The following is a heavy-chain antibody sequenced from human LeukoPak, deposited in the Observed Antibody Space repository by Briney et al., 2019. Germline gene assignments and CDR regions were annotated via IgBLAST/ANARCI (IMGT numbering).Heavy chain of an antibody. CDR3: TRNPHPFCSGVHCPSDS. CDR2: IRSKTYSGAT. CDR1: GFTFRDYG. D-gene: IGHD2-15*01. Sequence: GGALRLSCTTSGFTFRDYGMSWFRRAPGRGRVWVSFIRSKTYSGATDYAASVRGRFVISRDDSESIAYLQMNSLKTEDTGVYYCTRNPHPFCSGVHCPSDSWGQGTLVTVSP. V-gene: IGHV3-49*03. J-gene: IGHJ4*02.